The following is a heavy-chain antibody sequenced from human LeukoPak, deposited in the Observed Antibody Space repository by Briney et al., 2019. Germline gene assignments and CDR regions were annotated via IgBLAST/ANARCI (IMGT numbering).Heavy chain of an antibody. CDR3: ARAGTVWFGELLTNYFDY. CDR2: ISSSSSTI. D-gene: IGHD3-10*01. CDR1: GFTFSSYS. Sequence: GGSLRLSCAASGFTFSSYSMNWVRQAPGKGLEWVSYISSSSSTIYYADSVKGRFTISRDNAKNSLYLQMNSLRAEDTAVYYCARAGTVWFGELLTNYFDYWGQGTLVTVSS. J-gene: IGHJ4*02. V-gene: IGHV3-48*01.